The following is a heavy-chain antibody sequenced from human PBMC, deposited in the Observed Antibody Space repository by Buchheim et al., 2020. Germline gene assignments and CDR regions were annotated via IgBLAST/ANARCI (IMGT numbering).Heavy chain of an antibody. J-gene: IGHJ6*02. CDR2: ISYDEDNE. Sequence: QVQLVESGGGVVQPGRSLRLSCAASGFVFSRYSMNWVRQAPGKGLEWVAVISYDEDNESYADSVRGRFTISRDNSRNMMFLQMNSLRAEDTAVYYCATDLTLGTKAYYYYGMDVWGQGTT. CDR3: ATDLTLGTKAYYYYGMDV. CDR1: GFVFSRYS. D-gene: IGHD2-15*01. V-gene: IGHV3-30-3*01.